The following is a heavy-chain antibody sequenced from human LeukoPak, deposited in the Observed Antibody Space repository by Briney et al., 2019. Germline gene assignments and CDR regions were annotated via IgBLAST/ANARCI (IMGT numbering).Heavy chain of an antibody. CDR3: AKDFFAEVVGATTTFDY. CDR1: GFTFSSYA. J-gene: IGHJ4*02. Sequence: GGSLRLSCAASGFTFSSYAMSWVRQAPGKGLEWVSAISGSGGSTYYADSVKGRFTISRDNSKNTLYLQMNSLRAEDTAVYYCAKDFFAEVVGATTTFDYWGQGTLVTVSS. D-gene: IGHD1-26*01. V-gene: IGHV3-23*01. CDR2: ISGSGGST.